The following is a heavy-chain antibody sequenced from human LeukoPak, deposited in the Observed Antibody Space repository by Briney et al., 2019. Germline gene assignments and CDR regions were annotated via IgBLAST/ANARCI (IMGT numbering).Heavy chain of an antibody. D-gene: IGHD3-10*01. Sequence: SETLSLTCTVSGYSISSGFYWGWIRQSPGKGLEWIGVIHHSGATYYTPSLKSRVTISVDTSKNQFSLKLSSVTAADTAVYYCVRVAPSGSGNYYSFDYWGQGTLVTVSS. CDR2: IHHSGAT. CDR3: VRVAPSGSGNYYSFDY. J-gene: IGHJ4*02. V-gene: IGHV4-38-2*02. CDR1: GYSISSGFY.